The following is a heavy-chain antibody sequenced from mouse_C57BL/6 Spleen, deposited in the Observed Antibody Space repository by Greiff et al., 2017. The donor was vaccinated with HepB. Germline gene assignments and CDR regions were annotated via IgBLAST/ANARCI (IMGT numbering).Heavy chain of an antibody. V-gene: IGHV1-82*01. CDR2: IYPGDGDT. D-gene: IGHD1-1*01. J-gene: IGHJ2*01. CDR1: GYAFSSSW. Sequence: LEESGPELVKPGASVKISCKASGYAFSSSWMNWVKQRPGKGLEWIGRIYPGDGDTNYNGKFKGKATLTADKSSSTAYMQLSSLTSEDSAVYFCARLGDHYYGSSFYWGQGTTLTVSS. CDR3: ARLGDHYYGSSFY.